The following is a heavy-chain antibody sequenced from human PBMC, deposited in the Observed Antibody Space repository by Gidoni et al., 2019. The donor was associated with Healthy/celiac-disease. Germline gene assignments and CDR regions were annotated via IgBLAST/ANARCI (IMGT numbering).Heavy chain of an antibody. D-gene: IGHD3-22*01. CDR2: ISYDGSNK. J-gene: IGHJ1*01. CDR1: GFTFSSYG. Sequence: QVQLVESGGGVVQPGRSLRLSCAASGFTFSSYGMHWVRQAPGKGLEWVAVISYDGSNKYYADSVKGRFTISRDNSKNTLYLQMNSLRAEDTAVYYCAKEGHYYDSSGYFQHWGQGTLVTVSS. CDR3: AKEGHYYDSSGYFQH. V-gene: IGHV3-30*18.